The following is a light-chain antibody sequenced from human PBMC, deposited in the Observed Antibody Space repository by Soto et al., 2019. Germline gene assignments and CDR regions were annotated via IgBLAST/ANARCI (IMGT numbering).Light chain of an antibody. Sequence: DIQMTLSPSTLSASVGDRVTITCRASQSISTWLAWYQQKPGKAPKLLIFDASTLESGVPSRFSGSGSGTEFTLTISSLQPDDFATYYCQQYTRTFGQGTKVDIK. V-gene: IGKV1-5*01. J-gene: IGKJ1*01. CDR1: QSISTW. CDR2: DAS. CDR3: QQYTRT.